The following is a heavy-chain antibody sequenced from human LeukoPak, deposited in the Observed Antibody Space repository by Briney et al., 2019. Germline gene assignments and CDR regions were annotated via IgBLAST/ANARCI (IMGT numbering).Heavy chain of an antibody. CDR1: GYSFISYW. D-gene: IGHD3-22*01. CDR2: IYPGDSDT. Sequence: GESLKISCKGSGYSFISYWIGWVRQMPGKGLEWMGIIYPGDSDTRYSPSFQGQVTISADKSISTAYLQWSSLKASDTAMYYCARHVNGAYYYDSSGYYPLFDYWGQGTLVTVSS. J-gene: IGHJ4*02. CDR3: ARHVNGAYYYDSSGYYPLFDY. V-gene: IGHV5-51*01.